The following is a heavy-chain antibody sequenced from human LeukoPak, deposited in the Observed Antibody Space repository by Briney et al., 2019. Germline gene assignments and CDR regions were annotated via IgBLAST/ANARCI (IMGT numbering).Heavy chain of an antibody. CDR2: IYSGGST. V-gene: IGHV3-53*01. CDR1: GFTVSSNY. Sequence: PGGSLRLSCAASGFTVSSNYMNWVRQAPGKGLEWVSVIYSGGSTYYADSVKGRFTISRDNSKNTLYLQMNSLRAEDTAVYYCAREKGPYYYYYMDVWGKGTTVTVSS. CDR3: AREKGPYYYYYMDV. J-gene: IGHJ6*03.